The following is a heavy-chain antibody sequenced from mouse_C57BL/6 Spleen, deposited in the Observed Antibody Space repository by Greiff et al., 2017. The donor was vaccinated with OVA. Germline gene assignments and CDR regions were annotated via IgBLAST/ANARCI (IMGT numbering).Heavy chain of an antibody. Sequence: VKLQESGAELVRPGASVTLSCKASGYTFTDYEMHWVKQTPVHGLEWIGAIAPETGGTAYNQKFKGKAILTADKSSSTAYMELRSLTSEDSAVYYCTRYSTGYWGQGTTLTVSS. CDR3: TRYSTGY. J-gene: IGHJ2*01. V-gene: IGHV1-15*01. CDR1: GYTFTDYE. CDR2: IAPETGGT.